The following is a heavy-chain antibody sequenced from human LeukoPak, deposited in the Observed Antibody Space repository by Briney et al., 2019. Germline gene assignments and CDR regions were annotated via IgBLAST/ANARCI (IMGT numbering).Heavy chain of an antibody. D-gene: IGHD1-14*01. Sequence: GGSLRLSSAASRFSFSSYRMHWVRQAPGKGLVWVSGINIHGTGTIYADSVKGRFTISRDNAKNTLYLQMNSLRAEDTAVYYCARDWRHHVDYWGQGILVTVSS. V-gene: IGHV3-74*01. J-gene: IGHJ4*02. CDR1: RFSFSSYR. CDR3: ARDWRHHVDY. CDR2: INIHGTGT.